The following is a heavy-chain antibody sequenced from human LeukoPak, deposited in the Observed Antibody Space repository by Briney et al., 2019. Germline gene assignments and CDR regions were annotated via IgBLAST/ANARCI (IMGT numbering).Heavy chain of an antibody. D-gene: IGHD5-24*01. CDR2: LTGSGGTT. Sequence: GGALRLSCVASGFTFSHYPMAWVRPAPGKGLQRVSDLTGSGGTTYYADSVKGRFTISRDNSKNTLYLQMNSLRAEDTAVYYCAKRGTDGYNGETIDYWGQGTLVTVSS. CDR1: GFTFSHYP. J-gene: IGHJ4*02. CDR3: AKRGTDGYNGETIDY. V-gene: IGHV3-23*01.